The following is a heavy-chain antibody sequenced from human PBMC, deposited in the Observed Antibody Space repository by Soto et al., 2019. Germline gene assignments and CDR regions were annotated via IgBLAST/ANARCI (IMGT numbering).Heavy chain of an antibody. V-gene: IGHV4-34*01. D-gene: IGHD1-26*01. CDR1: GGSFSGYI. J-gene: IGHJ4*02. Sequence: SETLSRTCAGSGGSFSGYIWTWIRQTPGKGLQWIGQINHSGSSIYNPSLKNRVTISTMSNNKFSLELSSVTAADTAVYYCTRGLFSGSSYSGSWYYFDSWGQGTMVTVS. CDR2: INHSGSS. CDR3: TRGLFSGSSYSGSWYYFDS.